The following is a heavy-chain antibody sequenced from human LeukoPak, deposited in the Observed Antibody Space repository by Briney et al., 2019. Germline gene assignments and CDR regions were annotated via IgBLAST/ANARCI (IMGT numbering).Heavy chain of an antibody. Sequence: PGGSLRLSCAASGFTLSSSWVHWVRQAPGKGLVWVSRINPDGSGTDYADSVKGRFTISRDNAQNLYLQMNSLRAEDTAVYYCARAGYYRFDYWGQGALVTVSS. CDR1: GFTLSSSW. CDR3: ARAGYYRFDY. CDR2: INPDGSGT. D-gene: IGHD2-15*01. V-gene: IGHV3-74*01. J-gene: IGHJ4*02.